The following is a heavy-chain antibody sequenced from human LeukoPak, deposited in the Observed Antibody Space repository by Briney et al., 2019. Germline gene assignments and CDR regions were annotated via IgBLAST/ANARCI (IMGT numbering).Heavy chain of an antibody. D-gene: IGHD3-10*01. CDR1: GFTFSSYA. CDR2: ISYDGSNK. CDR3: ARAPVWFGEWFFDY. V-gene: IGHV3-30-3*01. J-gene: IGHJ4*02. Sequence: GGSLRLSCAASGFTFSSYAMHWVRQVPGKGLEWVAVISYDGSNKDHADSMKGRFTISRDNSKNTLYLQMNSLRAEDTAVYYCARAPVWFGEWFFDYWGQGILVTVSS.